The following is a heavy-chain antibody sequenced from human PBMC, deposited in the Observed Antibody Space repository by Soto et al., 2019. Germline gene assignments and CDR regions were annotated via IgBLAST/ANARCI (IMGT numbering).Heavy chain of an antibody. J-gene: IGHJ5*02. D-gene: IGHD2-21*01. CDR2: IYYTGIT. CDR1: GGSVSGVDYF. CDR3: AREERKGIISWFDP. V-gene: IGHV4-30-4*01. Sequence: SETLSLTCTVSGGSVSGVDYFWSWIRQSPGKGLEWIGYIYYTGITHLNPSLKSRLTMAVDTSKNEFSLRLTSVSAADTAVYFCAREERKGIISWFDPWGQGTPVTVSS.